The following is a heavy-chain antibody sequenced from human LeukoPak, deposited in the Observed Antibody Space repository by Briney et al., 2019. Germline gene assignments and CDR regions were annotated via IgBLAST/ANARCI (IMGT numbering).Heavy chain of an antibody. CDR3: ARGVRPHFYDSRGYYYFDY. Sequence: PSETLSLTCTVSGGSISSGNYYWGWIRQSPGKGLEWIASIFYSGSTYYNPSLKRRVTKSVDTSKNQVSLKLNSVTAADTAVYYCARGVRPHFYDSRGYYYFDYWGQGTLVTVSS. CDR2: IFYSGST. J-gene: IGHJ4*02. CDR1: GGSISSGNYY. D-gene: IGHD3-22*01. V-gene: IGHV4-39*01.